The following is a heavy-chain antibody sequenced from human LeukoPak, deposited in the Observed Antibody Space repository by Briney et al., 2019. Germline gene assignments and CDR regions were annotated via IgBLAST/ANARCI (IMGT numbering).Heavy chain of an antibody. D-gene: IGHD6-19*01. V-gene: IGHV1-2*02. CDR3: ARVWAVAGEDYFDY. Sequence: ASVTVSCKASGYTFTGYYMHWVRQAPGQGLEWMGWINPNSGGTNYAQKFQGRVTMTRDTSISTAYMELSRLRSDDTAVYYCARVWAVAGEDYFDYWGQGTLVTVSS. CDR2: INPNSGGT. CDR1: GYTFTGYY. J-gene: IGHJ4*02.